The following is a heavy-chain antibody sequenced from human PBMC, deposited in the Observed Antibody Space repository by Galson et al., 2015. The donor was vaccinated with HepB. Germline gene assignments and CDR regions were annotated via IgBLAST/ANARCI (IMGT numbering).Heavy chain of an antibody. CDR2: ISFSGSSV. D-gene: IGHD6-19*01. Sequence: SLRLSCAASQFTFSSFSMNWVRQAPGKGLEWVSYISFSGSSVYYADSVKGRFTISRDNGKNSLYLQMDSLRAEDTAVYDCARDSVDRGSGWPRYYFDSWGQGTLVTVSP. J-gene: IGHJ4*02. V-gene: IGHV3-48*01. CDR3: ARDSVDRGSGWPRYYFDS. CDR1: QFTFSSFS.